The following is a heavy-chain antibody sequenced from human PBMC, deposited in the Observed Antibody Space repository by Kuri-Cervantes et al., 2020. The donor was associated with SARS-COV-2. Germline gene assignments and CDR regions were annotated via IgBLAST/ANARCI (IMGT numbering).Heavy chain of an antibody. CDR3: ARLRQLEEGY. CDR2: INGNTGGT. Sequence: ASVKVSCKASGYTFTEYYIHWVRQAPGHGLEWMGWINGNTGGTKYAQKFQGRVTMTRDTSITTAYLEMKSLTSDDTAVYYCARLRQLEEGYWGQGTLVTVSS. CDR1: GYTFTEYY. J-gene: IGHJ4*02. V-gene: IGHV1-2*02. D-gene: IGHD1-1*01.